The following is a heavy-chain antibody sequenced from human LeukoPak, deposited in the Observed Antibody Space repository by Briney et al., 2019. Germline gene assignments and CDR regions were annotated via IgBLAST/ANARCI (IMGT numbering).Heavy chain of an antibody. Sequence: GGSLRLSCAASGFTFSSYAMSWVRQAPGKGLEWVSAISGSGGSIYYADSVKGRFTISRDNSKNTLYLQMNSLRAEDTAVYYCAKVLTFYYDSSVFSSGTWFAPGGQGPLVTVPS. V-gene: IGHV3-23*01. D-gene: IGHD3-22*01. CDR2: ISGSGGSI. CDR1: GFTFSSYA. CDR3: AKVLTFYYDSSVFSSGTWFAP. J-gene: IGHJ5*02.